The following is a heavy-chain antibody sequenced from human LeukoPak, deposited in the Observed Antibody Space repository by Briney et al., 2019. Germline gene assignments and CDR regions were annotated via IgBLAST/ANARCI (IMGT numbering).Heavy chain of an antibody. CDR2: ISGSGGST. V-gene: IGHV3-23*01. Sequence: GGSLRLSCAASGSTFSSYAMSWVRQAPGKGLEWVSAISGSGGSTYYADSVKGRFTISRDNSKNTLYLQMNSLRAEDTAVYYCAKGVWFGELSTLVPSYSWLDPWGQGTLVTVSS. J-gene: IGHJ5*02. CDR1: GSTFSSYA. D-gene: IGHD3-10*01. CDR3: AKGVWFGELSTLVPSYSWLDP.